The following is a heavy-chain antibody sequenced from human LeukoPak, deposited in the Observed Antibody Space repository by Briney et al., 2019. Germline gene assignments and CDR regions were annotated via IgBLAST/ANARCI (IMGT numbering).Heavy chain of an antibody. CDR3: ARGLGPTIFGVVMPDY. CDR2: IGTAGDT. CDR1: GFTFSSYD. D-gene: IGHD3-3*01. V-gene: IGHV3-13*01. J-gene: IGHJ4*02. Sequence: GGSLRLSCAASGFTFSSYDMHWVRQATGKGLEWVSAIGTAGDTYYPGSVKGRFTISRENAKNSLYLQMNSLRAGDTAVYYCARGLGPTIFGVVMPDYWGQGTLVTVAS.